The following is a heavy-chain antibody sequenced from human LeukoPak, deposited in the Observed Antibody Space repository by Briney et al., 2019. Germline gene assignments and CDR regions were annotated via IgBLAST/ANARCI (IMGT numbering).Heavy chain of an antibody. J-gene: IGHJ3*02. CDR3: AKDLYYGSGVDAFDI. CDR1: GFTFSSYA. V-gene: IGHV3-23*01. CDR2: ISGSGGST. D-gene: IGHD3-10*01. Sequence: PGGSLRLSCAASGFTFSSYAMSWVRQAPGKGLELVSAISGSGGSTYYADSVKGRFTISRDNSKNTLYLQMNSLRAEDTAVYYCAKDLYYGSGVDAFDIWGQGTMVTVSS.